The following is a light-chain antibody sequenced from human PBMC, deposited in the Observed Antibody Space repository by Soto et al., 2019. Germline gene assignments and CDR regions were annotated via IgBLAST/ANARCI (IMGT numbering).Light chain of an antibody. CDR2: EGS. CDR1: SSDVGSYNL. J-gene: IGLJ1*01. V-gene: IGLV2-23*01. Sequence: QSALTQPASVSGSPGQSITISCTGTSSDVGSYNLVSWYQQHPGKAPKLMIYEGSKRPSGVSNRFSGSKSGNTASLTISGLQAENEAVYFGCSLAGSSTFYVCGTGTKPPVL. CDR3: CSLAGSSTFYV.